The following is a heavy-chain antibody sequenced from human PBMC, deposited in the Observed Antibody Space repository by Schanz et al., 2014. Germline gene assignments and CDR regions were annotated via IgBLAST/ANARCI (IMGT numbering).Heavy chain of an antibody. CDR1: GFTASTSYA. J-gene: IGHJ4*02. CDR3: AKATSFLPTRLRYFDY. Sequence: SCAASGFTASTSYAMTCVRQAPGKGLEWVSVISGSGDSTDYADSVKGRFTISRDNSKNTLYLQMISLRAEDTAVYYCAKATSFLPTRLRYFDYGGQGTLVNDSA. V-gene: IGHV3-23*01. D-gene: IGHD5-12*01. CDR2: ISGSGDST.